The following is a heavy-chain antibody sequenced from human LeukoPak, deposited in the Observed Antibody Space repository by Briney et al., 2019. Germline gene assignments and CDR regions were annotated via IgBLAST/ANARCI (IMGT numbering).Heavy chain of an antibody. Sequence: PSETLSLTCTVSGGSISGYYWSWIRQPAGKGLEWIGRIYTSGSTIYNPSLKSRLAISLDKSRNQFSLKLSSVTAADTAVYYCARERPTVTTEVDSWGQGILVTVSS. V-gene: IGHV4-4*07. CDR3: ARERPTVTTEVDS. J-gene: IGHJ4*02. CDR1: GGSISGYY. D-gene: IGHD4-17*01. CDR2: IYTSGST.